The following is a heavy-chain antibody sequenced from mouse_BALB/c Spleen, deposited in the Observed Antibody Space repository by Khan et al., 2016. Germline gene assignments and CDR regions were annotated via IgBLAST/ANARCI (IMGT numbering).Heavy chain of an antibody. V-gene: IGHV1-77*01. CDR1: GYTFTDYY. CDR2: NIPGSGST. J-gene: IGHJ4*01. CDR3: ARSYYGYFAMDY. Sequence: VQLQESGTELPRPGASVKLSCKASGYTFTDYYLHWVKQRTGQGLEWIGENIPGSGSTYYNEKFKGKASLTADTSSSPAYMPLSSLTSEDSAVYFCARSYYGYFAMDYWGHGASVTVSS. D-gene: IGHD1-2*01.